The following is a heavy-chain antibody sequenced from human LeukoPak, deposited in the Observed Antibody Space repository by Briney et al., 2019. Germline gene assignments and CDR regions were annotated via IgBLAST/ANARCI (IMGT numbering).Heavy chain of an antibody. CDR1: GFTVSSNS. CDR2: IYSDNT. CDR3: ARRAGAYSHPYDY. J-gene: IGHJ4*02. Sequence: GGSLRLSCTVSGFTVSSNSMSWVRQVPGEGLEWVSFIYSDNTHYSDSVKGRFTISRDNSKNTLYLQMNSLRAEDTAVYYCARRAGAYSHPYDYWGQGTLVTVSS. V-gene: IGHV3-53*01. D-gene: IGHD4/OR15-4a*01.